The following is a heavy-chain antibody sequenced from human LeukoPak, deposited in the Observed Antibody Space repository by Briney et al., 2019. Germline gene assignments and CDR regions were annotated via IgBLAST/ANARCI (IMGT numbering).Heavy chain of an antibody. CDR1: GFTFSNYW. CDR3: ARGGHRQKEF. D-gene: IGHD3-10*01. CDR2: IKHDGSDK. Sequence: GGSLRLFCSASGFTFSNYWVTWVRQSPGKGLEGVAIIKHDGSDKYCVDSVKGRFTISRDNAKNSLYLQMSSLRAEDTAVYYCARGGHRQKEFWGQGTLVTVSS. J-gene: IGHJ4*02. V-gene: IGHV3-7*01.